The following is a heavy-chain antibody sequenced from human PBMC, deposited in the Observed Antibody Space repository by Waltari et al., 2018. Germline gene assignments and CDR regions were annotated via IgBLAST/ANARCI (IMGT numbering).Heavy chain of an antibody. J-gene: IGHJ5*02. Sequence: QVQLQQWGAGLLKPSETLSLTGAVYGGSFSGYYWRWLRQPPGKGLEWIGEINHSGSTNYNPSLKSRVTISVDTSKNQFSLKLSSVTAADTAVYYCARDEGFGELLGWFDPWGQGTLVTVSS. CDR2: INHSGST. V-gene: IGHV4-34*01. CDR3: ARDEGFGELLGWFDP. D-gene: IGHD3-10*01. CDR1: GGSFSGYY.